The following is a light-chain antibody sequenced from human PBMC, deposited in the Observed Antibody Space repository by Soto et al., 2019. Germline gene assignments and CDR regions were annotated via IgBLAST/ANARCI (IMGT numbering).Light chain of an antibody. Sequence: DFQMTQSPSTLSASVGDRVSITCRASQSISNWLAWYQQQSGQAPKLLIYEASNLESGVPSRFSGSGSGTEFTLTISSLQPDDVAIYYCQQYHGPWTFGQGTKVENK. V-gene: IGKV1-5*03. CDR3: QQYHGPWT. CDR2: EAS. CDR1: QSISNW. J-gene: IGKJ1*01.